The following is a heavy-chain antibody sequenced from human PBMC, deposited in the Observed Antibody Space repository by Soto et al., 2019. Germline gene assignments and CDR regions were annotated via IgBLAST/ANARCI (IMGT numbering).Heavy chain of an antibody. Sequence: PSETLSLTCTVSGGSISSGGYYWSWIRQHPGKGLEWIGYIYYSGSTYYNPSLKSRVTISVDTSKNQFSLKLSSVTAADTAVYYWARDQGYQLLLFDYWGQGTLVTVSS. V-gene: IGHV4-31*03. D-gene: IGHD2-2*01. CDR2: IYYSGST. CDR1: GGSISSGGYY. J-gene: IGHJ4*02. CDR3: ARDQGYQLLLFDY.